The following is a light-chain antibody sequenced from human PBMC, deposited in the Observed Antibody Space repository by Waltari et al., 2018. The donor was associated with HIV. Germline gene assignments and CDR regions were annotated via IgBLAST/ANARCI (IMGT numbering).Light chain of an antibody. CDR3: LQGTFWPRT. CDR1: QSLVSIDGNPY. V-gene: IGKV2-30*01. J-gene: IGKJ2*02. Sequence: DVLLTQLPPALSVSLGEPATIYCRSTQSLVSIDGNPYLSWFHQGTGQSPRRLIYKVSVRDSGVSERLSGSGSGTDFTLKISRVEAEDAGMYFCLQGTFWPRTFGQGTTLE. CDR2: KVS.